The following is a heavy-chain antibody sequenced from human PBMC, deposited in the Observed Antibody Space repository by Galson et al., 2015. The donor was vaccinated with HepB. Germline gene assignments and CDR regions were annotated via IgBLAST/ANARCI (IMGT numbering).Heavy chain of an antibody. J-gene: IGHJ6*02. CDR1: GGTFSSYA. CDR2: IIPIFGTA. V-gene: IGHV1-69*13. D-gene: IGHD4-11*01. Sequence: SVKVSCKASGGTFSSYAISWVRQAPGQGLEWMGGIIPIFGTANYAQKFQGRVTITADESTSTAYMELSSLRSEDTAVYYCARATHSNYVGRLAYYYYGMDVWGQGTTVTVSS. CDR3: ARATHSNYVGRLAYYYYGMDV.